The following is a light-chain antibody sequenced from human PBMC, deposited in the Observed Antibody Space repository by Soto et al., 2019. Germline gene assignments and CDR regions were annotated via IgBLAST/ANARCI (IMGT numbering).Light chain of an antibody. J-gene: IGKJ4*01. CDR3: QQYGDLPLT. Sequence: DIQMTQSPTSLSASVGDRVTITCQASHDIGKYLSWYQQKLGNAPKLLIYDATNLETGVPPRFSGSGSGTDFSLTITSLQPGDFATYYCQQYGDLPLTFGGRTKVEIK. CDR1: HDIGKY. V-gene: IGKV1-33*01. CDR2: DAT.